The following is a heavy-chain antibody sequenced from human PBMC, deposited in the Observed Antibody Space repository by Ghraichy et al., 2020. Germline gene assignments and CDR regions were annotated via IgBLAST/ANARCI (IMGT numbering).Heavy chain of an antibody. CDR3: ARDRRDVAALYWFDP. CDR2: IYTSGST. Sequence: SETLSLTCTVSGGSISSYYWSWIRQPAGKGLEWIGRIYTSGSTNYNPSLKSRVTMSVDTSKNQFSLKLSSVTAADTAVYYCARDRRDVAALYWFDPWGQGTLVTVSS. D-gene: IGHD6-6*01. J-gene: IGHJ5*02. V-gene: IGHV4-4*07. CDR1: GGSISSYY.